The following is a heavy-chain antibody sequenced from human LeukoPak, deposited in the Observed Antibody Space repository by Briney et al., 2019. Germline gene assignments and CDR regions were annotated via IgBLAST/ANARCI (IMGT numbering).Heavy chain of an antibody. Sequence: GGSLRLSCAASGFTFSSYGMHWVRQAPGKGLEWVAVISYDGSNKYYADYVKGRFTISRDNSKNTLYLQMNSLRAEDTAVYYCAKGIYSGRDYFDYWGQGTLVTVSS. CDR3: AKGIYSGRDYFDY. D-gene: IGHD1-26*01. V-gene: IGHV3-30*18. CDR1: GFTFSSYG. CDR2: ISYDGSNK. J-gene: IGHJ4*02.